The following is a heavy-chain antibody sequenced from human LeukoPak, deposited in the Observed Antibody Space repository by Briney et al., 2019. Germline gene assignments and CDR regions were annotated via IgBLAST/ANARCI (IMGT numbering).Heavy chain of an antibody. J-gene: IGHJ4*02. D-gene: IGHD1-1*01. CDR2: IHSSGAT. CDR1: GGSFSGYY. Sequence: SETLSLTCVVYGGSFSGYYWTWIRQPPGKGLEWIGEIHSSGATSYKPSLKRRVTISGDTSKTQVSLNLRSVTAADTAVYYCARGRLDGYYFDYWGQGALATVSS. CDR3: ARGRLDGYYFDY. V-gene: IGHV4-34*01.